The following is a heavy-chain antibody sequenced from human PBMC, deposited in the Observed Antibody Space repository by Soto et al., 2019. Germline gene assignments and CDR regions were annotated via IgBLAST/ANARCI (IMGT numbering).Heavy chain of an antibody. J-gene: IGHJ4*02. D-gene: IGHD5-18*01. Sequence: GGSLRLSCAASGFTFSSYGMHWVRQAPGKGLVWVSRISSDGSRTSYADSVKGRFTISRDNAKNTLYLQMNSLRAEDTAIYYCARVYSSLSSYDYWGQGTLVTVSS. CDR1: GFTFSSYG. CDR3: ARVYSSLSSYDY. CDR2: ISSDGSRT. V-gene: IGHV3-74*01.